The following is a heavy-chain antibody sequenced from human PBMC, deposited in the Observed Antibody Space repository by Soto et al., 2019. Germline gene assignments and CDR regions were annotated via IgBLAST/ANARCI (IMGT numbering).Heavy chain of an antibody. CDR2: IYWDDDK. D-gene: IGHD3-10*02. V-gene: IGHV2-5*02. CDR1: GLSLSTSGEA. CDR3: SHYVSTSPAGWFDP. J-gene: IGHJ5*02. Sequence: QITLKESGPTLVKPTQTLTLTCTFSGLSLSTSGEAVGWIRQPPGKALEWLALIYWDDDKRYNPTLKTRLTITKDTPKHQVVLTLTNMDPVDTATYSCSHYVSTSPAGWFDPWGQGILVTVSS.